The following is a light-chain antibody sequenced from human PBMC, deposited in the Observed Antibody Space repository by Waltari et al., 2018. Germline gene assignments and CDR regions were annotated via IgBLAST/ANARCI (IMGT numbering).Light chain of an antibody. J-gene: IGLJ3*02. CDR3: AAWLESLSGWV. CDR1: RSNIGNSY. CDR2: WNH. Sequence: QSVLTQAPSASGTPGQTVTISCFGSRSNIGNSYVYWYQHLPGTAPKLLIYWNHQRPSGIPDRFSASKADTSASRIITGLRSEDEADYFCAAWLESLSGWVFGGGTKLTVL. V-gene: IGLV1-47*01.